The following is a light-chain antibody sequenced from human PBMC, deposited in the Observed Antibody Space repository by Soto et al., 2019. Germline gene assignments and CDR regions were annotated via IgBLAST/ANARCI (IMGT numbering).Light chain of an antibody. Sequence: IQMTQSPSSLSASVGDMVTITYRASQSISSYLNWYQQKPGKAPKIMIYAASSLQSGVPSRFSGSGSGTDCTLTISSLQPEDVATYYCQQSYSTPLTFGGGTKVDIK. CDR3: QQSYSTPLT. CDR2: AAS. V-gene: IGKV1-39*01. J-gene: IGKJ4*01. CDR1: QSISSY.